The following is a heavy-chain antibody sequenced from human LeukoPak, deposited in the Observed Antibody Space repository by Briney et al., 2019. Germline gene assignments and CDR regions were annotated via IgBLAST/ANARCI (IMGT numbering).Heavy chain of an antibody. Sequence: GGSLRLSCAASGFTFSTYSMSWVRQAPGKGLEWISGISGSGDGRYYADSVKGRFTTSRDNSENTLYLQMNSLRAEDTAVYYCAKVLGTHYFAYWGQGTLVTVSS. J-gene: IGHJ4*02. V-gene: IGHV3-23*01. CDR1: GFTFSTYS. CDR2: ISGSGDGR. CDR3: AKVLGTHYFAY.